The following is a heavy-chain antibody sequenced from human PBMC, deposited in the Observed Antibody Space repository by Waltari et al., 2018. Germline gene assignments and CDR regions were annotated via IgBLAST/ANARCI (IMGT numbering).Heavy chain of an antibody. CDR1: GFTFSGSA. J-gene: IGHJ4*02. CDR2: ISNKANSDAN. Sequence: EVQLVESGGGLVQPGGSLKLSCAASGFTFSGSAMHWVRQASGKGLEGVGRISNKANSDANAYSASVKGRFTISRDDSKNTAYLQMNSLKTEDTAVYYCTSGYCSGGSCYGYWGQGTLVTVSS. CDR3: TSGYCSGGSCYGY. V-gene: IGHV3-73*01. D-gene: IGHD2-15*01.